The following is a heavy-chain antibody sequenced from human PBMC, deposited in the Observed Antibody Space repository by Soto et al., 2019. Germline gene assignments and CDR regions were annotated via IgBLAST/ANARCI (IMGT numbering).Heavy chain of an antibody. V-gene: IGHV1-3*01. CDR1: GYTFSSFP. D-gene: IGHD2-21*02. J-gene: IGHJ6*02. Sequence: GASVKVSCKASGYTFSSFPIHWVRQAPGQRLEWMGWIHAGNGNTQFSERFQGRVTSTRDTSASIAYMELSSLISEDTAVYYCARDLDTSSAPGTAGLYGMDVWGQGTTVTVSS. CDR2: IHAGNGNT. CDR3: ARDLDTSSAPGTAGLYGMDV.